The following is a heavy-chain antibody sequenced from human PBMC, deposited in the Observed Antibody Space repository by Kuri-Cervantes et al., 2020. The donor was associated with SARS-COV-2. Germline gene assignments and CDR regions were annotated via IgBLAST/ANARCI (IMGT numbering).Heavy chain of an antibody. Sequence: GESLKISCAASGFTFSSYSMNWVRQAPGKGLEWVSAISGSGGSTYYADSVKGRFTIPRDNSKNTLYLQMNSLRAEDTAVYYCAKTVGETRIVLMVYAISYYFDYWGQGTLVTVSS. CDR2: ISGSGGST. D-gene: IGHD2-8*01. J-gene: IGHJ4*02. V-gene: IGHV3-23*01. CDR3: AKTVGETRIVLMVYAISYYFDY. CDR1: GFTFSSYS.